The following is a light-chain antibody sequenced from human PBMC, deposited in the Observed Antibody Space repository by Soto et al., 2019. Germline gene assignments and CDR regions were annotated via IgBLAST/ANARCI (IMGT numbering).Light chain of an antibody. CDR1: RDSGHY. J-gene: IGKJ5*01. CDR2: RAS. V-gene: IGKV1-16*02. Sequence: DIQITQSPSSLFASXXDSVTITRGASRDSGHYVVGVQQKPGKAPKXXRDRASSLQRGGPSKFSGGGGGTDFTLTINSLQPEDSATYFCQQYVSDPSTFGQGTRLDIK. CDR3: QQYVSDPST.